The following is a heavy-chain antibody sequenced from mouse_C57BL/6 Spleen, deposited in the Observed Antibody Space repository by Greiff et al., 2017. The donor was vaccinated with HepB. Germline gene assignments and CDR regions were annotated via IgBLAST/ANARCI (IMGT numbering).Heavy chain of an antibody. CDR2: IYPGDGDT. V-gene: IGHV1-82*01. CDR3: AREGDYYGSSPFDV. J-gene: IGHJ1*03. Sequence: VKLQESGPELVKPGASVKISCKASGYAFSSSWMNWVKQRPGKGLEWIGRIYPGDGDTNYNGKFKGKATLTADKSSSTAYMQLSSLTSEDSAVYVCAREGDYYGSSPFDVWGTGTTVTVSS. CDR1: GYAFSSSW. D-gene: IGHD1-1*01.